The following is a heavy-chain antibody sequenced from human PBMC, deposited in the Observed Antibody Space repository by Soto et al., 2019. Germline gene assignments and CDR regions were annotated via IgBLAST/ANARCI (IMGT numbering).Heavy chain of an antibody. V-gene: IGHV3-23*01. CDR3: TKGGGCSSTSCPPDY. CDR1: GVTFSSYA. CDR2: ISGSGGST. D-gene: IGHD2-2*01. Sequence: PGGSLRLCCAASGVTFSSYAMSWVRQAPGKGLEWVSAISGSGGSTYYADSVKGRFTISRDNSKNTLYLQMNSLRAEDTAVYYCTKGGGCSSTSCPPDYWGQGTLVTVSS. J-gene: IGHJ4*02.